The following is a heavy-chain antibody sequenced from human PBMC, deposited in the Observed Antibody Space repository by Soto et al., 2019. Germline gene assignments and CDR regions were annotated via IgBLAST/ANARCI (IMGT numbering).Heavy chain of an antibody. CDR3: ARGGPAAGYDL. V-gene: IGHV1-8*01. D-gene: IGHD6-13*01. J-gene: IGHJ4*02. CDR1: GYTFTSND. Sequence: EASVKVSCKASGYTFTSNDINWVRQASGQGLEWMGWMNPNTGGSGYAQDFQGRITMTRDTATSTAYMELTSLRSDDTAVYYCARGGPAAGYDLWGQGTLVTVSS. CDR2: MNPNTGGS.